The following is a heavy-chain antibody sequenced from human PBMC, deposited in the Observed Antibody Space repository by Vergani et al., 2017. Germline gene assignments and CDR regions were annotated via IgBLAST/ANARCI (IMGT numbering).Heavy chain of an antibody. V-gene: IGHV4-39*01. J-gene: IGHJ4*02. D-gene: IGHD6-13*01. CDR3: ASSSSWYYFDY. CDR2: IYYSGST. CDR1: GGSISSSSYY. Sequence: QVQLQESGPGLVKPSETLSLTCTVSGGSISSSSYYWGWIRQPPGKGLEWIGSIYYSGSTYYNPSLKSRVTISVDTSKNQFSLKLSSVTAADTAVYYCASSSSWYYFDYWGQGTLVTVSS.